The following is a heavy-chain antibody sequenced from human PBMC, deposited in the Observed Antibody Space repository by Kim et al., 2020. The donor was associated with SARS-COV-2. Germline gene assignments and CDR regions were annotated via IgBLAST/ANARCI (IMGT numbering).Heavy chain of an antibody. CDR3: ARGRYCSSTSCYFRGVAGAAFDI. D-gene: IGHD2-2*01. V-gene: IGHV4-34*01. CDR1: GGSFSGYY. Sequence: SETLSLTCAVYGGSFSGYYWSWIRQPPGKGLEWIGEINHSGSTNYNPSLKSRVTISVDTSKNQFSLKLSSVTAADTAVYYCARGRYCSSTSCYFRGVAGAAFDIWGQGTMVTVSS. J-gene: IGHJ3*02. CDR2: INHSGST.